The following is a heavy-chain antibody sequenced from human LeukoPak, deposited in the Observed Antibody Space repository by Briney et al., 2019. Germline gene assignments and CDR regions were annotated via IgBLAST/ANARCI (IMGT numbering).Heavy chain of an antibody. CDR2: IYYSGST. J-gene: IGHJ3*02. Sequence: PSETLSLTCAVYGGSFSGYYWSWIRQPPGKGLEWIGYIYYSGSTNYNPSLKSRVTISVDTSKNQFSLKLSSVTAADTAVYYCARGYGDYPLSCFDIWGQGTMVTVSS. CDR3: ARGYGDYPLSCFDI. CDR1: GGSFSGYY. D-gene: IGHD4-17*01. V-gene: IGHV4-59*01.